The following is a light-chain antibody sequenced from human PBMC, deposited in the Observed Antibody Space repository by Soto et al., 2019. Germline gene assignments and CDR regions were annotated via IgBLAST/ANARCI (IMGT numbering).Light chain of an antibody. Sequence: EIVLTQSPGTLSLSPGDRATLSCRASQNIRSDYLAWYQQKPGQAPTLLIYGASGRATGIPDRFSGSGSGTDFTLTINRLEPEDSALYYCHLYDNSHGPLGQGTKVDIK. V-gene: IGKV3-20*01. CDR2: GAS. J-gene: IGKJ1*01. CDR1: QNIRSDY. CDR3: HLYDNSHGP.